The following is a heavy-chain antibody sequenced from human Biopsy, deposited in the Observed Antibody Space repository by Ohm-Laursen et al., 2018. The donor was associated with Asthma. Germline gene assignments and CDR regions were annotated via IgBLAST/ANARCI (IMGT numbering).Heavy chain of an antibody. J-gene: IGHJ6*02. Sequence: TLSLTCTISGFSMDTNSYFWGWIRQPPGKGLEWIGGVFYTGITYHNPSLESRVTMSVDTSKSQFFLEVNSVTAPDTAVYYCVRGSSSWHHGPFHYYYGLDVWGQGTTATVSS. CDR3: VRGSSSWHHGPFHYYYGLDV. CDR1: GFSMDTNSYF. V-gene: IGHV4-39*01. D-gene: IGHD6-13*01. CDR2: VFYTGIT.